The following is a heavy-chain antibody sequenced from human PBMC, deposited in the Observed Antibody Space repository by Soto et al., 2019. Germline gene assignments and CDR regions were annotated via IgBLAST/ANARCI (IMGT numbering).Heavy chain of an antibody. Sequence: PGGSLRLSCAASGLTFSSYSMNWVRQAPGKGLEWVSYISSSSSTIYYADSVKGRFTISRDNAKNSLYLQMNSLRDEDTAVYYCARDRPITATYYYYYGMDVWGQGTTVTVS. D-gene: IGHD1-20*01. J-gene: IGHJ6*02. CDR1: GLTFSSYS. CDR3: ARDRPITATYYYYYGMDV. V-gene: IGHV3-48*02. CDR2: ISSSSSTI.